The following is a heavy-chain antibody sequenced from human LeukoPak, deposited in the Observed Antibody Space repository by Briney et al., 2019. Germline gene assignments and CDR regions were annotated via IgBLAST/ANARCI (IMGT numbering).Heavy chain of an antibody. CDR2: FNPHSGGT. J-gene: IGHJ4*02. D-gene: IGHD3-10*01. Sequence: GASVKVSCKASGYTFTGYYMHWVRQAPGQGLEWMGRFNPHSGGTSYAQKFQGRVTMTRDTSISTAYMELSSLRSEDTAVYYCARGYRARYGSGSYRGYYFDYWGQGTLVTVSS. V-gene: IGHV1-2*06. CDR1: GYTFTGYY. CDR3: ARGYRARYGSGSYRGYYFDY.